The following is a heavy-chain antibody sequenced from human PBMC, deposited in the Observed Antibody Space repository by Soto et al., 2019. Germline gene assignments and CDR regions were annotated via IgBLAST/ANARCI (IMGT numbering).Heavy chain of an antibody. J-gene: IGHJ3*02. CDR2: IYWDDDK. V-gene: IGHV2-5*02. D-gene: IGHD3-22*01. Sequence: QITLKESGPTLVKPTQTLTLTCTFSGFSLSTSGVGVGWIRQPPGKALEWLALIYWDDDKRYSPSLKSRLTITKDTSKNQVVLTMTNMDPVDTATYYCAHRLNNDSSGYAFDIWGQGTMFTVSS. CDR3: AHRLNNDSSGYAFDI. CDR1: GFSLSTSGVG.